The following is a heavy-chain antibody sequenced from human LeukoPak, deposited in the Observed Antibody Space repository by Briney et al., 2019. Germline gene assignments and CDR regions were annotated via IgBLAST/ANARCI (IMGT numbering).Heavy chain of an antibody. Sequence: PSETLSLTCAVYGGSFSGYYWSWIRQPPGKGLEWIGEINYSGSTNYYPSLKSRVTISVDTSKNQFSLKLSSVTATDTAVYYCARGLGPHIVLRFGEPLATYMDVWGQGTTVTVSS. CDR1: GGSFSGYY. J-gene: IGHJ6*02. CDR3: ARGLGPHIVLRFGEPLATYMDV. V-gene: IGHV4-34*01. D-gene: IGHD3-10*01. CDR2: INYSGST.